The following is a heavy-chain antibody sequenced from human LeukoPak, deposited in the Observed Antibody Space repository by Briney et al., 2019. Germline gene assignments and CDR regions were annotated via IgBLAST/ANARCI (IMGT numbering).Heavy chain of an antibody. CDR2: ISGSGGST. J-gene: IGHJ4*02. Sequence: GGSLRLSCAASGFTFDDYAMHWVRQAPGKGLEWVSAISGSGGSTYYADSVKGRFTISRDNSKNTLYLQMNSLRAEDTAVYYCAKDNEEPLGSSLRYFDWLLGPLDYWGQGTLVTVSS. CDR3: AKDNEEPLGSSLRYFDWLLGPLDY. CDR1: GFTFDDYA. V-gene: IGHV3-23*01. D-gene: IGHD3-9*01.